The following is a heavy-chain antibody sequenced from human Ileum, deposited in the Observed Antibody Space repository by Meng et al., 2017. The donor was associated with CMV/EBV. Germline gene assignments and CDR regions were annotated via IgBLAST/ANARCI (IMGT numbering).Heavy chain of an antibody. V-gene: IGHV3-7*03. CDR1: GFSFDRYW. CDR2: IRSDGGST. Sequence: GGSLRLSCVASGFSFDRYWVTWVRQAPGKGLEWLANIRSDGGSTYYLESLKGRFTISRDNGKNSLFLEMNSLRAEDTAVYYCARDPFRDEIWGQGTMVTVSS. D-gene: IGHD5-24*01. J-gene: IGHJ4*02. CDR3: ARDPFRDEI.